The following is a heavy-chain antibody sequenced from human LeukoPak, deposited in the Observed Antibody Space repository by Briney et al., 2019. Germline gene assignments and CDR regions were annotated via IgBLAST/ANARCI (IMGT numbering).Heavy chain of an antibody. CDR3: ARGIHSGDSGPYYFDY. CDR2: ISVYSGKR. J-gene: IGHJ4*02. CDR1: GYTFSSYS. D-gene: IGHD1-26*01. Sequence: ASVKVSCKASGYTFSSYSISWVRQVPGQGLEWMGWISVYSGKRDYPQRVQGRVTMTTDTSTNTAYIELRSLRSDDTAVYYCARGIHSGDSGPYYFDYWGQGTLVTVSS. V-gene: IGHV1-18*01.